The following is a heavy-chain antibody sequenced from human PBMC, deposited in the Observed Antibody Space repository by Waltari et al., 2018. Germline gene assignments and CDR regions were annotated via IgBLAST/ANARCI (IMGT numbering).Heavy chain of an antibody. CDR3: ARDRRDDNDSVRWLDP. J-gene: IGHJ5*02. V-gene: IGHV1-18*01. CDR2: TSAYNGNT. D-gene: IGHD3-10*02. Sequence: QIQLVQSGGEVKKPGASVKVSCKASGYMFRNFGIFWVRQAPGPGLEFMGWTSAYNGNTNYAQTFQGRLTLTTDTSASTAYMQLSSLTSDDTAVYYCARDRRDDNDSVRWLDPWGQGTLVTVSS. CDR1: GYMFRNFG.